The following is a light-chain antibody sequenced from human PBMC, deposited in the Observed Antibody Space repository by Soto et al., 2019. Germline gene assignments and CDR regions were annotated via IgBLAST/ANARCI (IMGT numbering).Light chain of an antibody. V-gene: IGKV3D-15*01. J-gene: IGKJ1*01. CDR1: QSVSSN. CDR2: GAS. CDR3: QQYNNWPPA. Sequence: EIVMTQSPATLSVSPGERATLSCRASQSVSSNLAWYQQKPGQAPRLLIYGASIRATGIPARFSGSGSGTEFTLTISSLQSEDFAVYYCQQYNNWPPAFGQGTKVKSN.